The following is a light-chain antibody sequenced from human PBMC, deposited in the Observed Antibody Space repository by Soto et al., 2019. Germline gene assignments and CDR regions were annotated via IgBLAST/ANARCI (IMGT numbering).Light chain of an antibody. J-gene: IGLJ1*01. Sequence: QSALPQPASVSGSPGQSITIACTGISSDVGAYKYVSWYQQHPGKAPKLMIYDVSHRPSGVSNRFSASKSGNTASLTISGLQAEDEANYDSSSCTSSSTNYVYRTGTKVTVL. V-gene: IGLV2-14*03. CDR1: SSDVGAYKY. CDR3: SSCTSSSTNYV. CDR2: DVS.